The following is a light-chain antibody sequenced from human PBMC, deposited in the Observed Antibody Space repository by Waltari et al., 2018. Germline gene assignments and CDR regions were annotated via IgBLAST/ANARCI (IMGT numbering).Light chain of an antibody. Sequence: QSVLTQPPSASGTPGQRVTISCSGSSSNIGSNTVNCYQHLPGTAPKLLIYGNNQRPSGVPDRFSGPKAGTSASLAISGLQSEDEADYYCATWDDSLNAWMFGGGTKLTAL. CDR2: GNN. CDR1: SSNIGSNT. V-gene: IGLV1-44*01. CDR3: ATWDDSLNAWM. J-gene: IGLJ3*02.